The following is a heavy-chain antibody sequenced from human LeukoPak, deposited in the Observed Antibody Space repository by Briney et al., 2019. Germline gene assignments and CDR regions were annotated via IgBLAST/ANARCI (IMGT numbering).Heavy chain of an antibody. V-gene: IGHV4-39*07. CDR2: IYYSGST. CDR1: GGSISSSSYY. D-gene: IGHD3-10*01. CDR3: VRDRGYYYGSGSYYKAPHFDY. Sequence: SETLSLTCTVSGGSISSSSYYWGWIRQPPGKGLEWIGSIYYSGSTYYNPSLKSRVTISVDTSKNQFSLKLSSVTAADTAVYYCVRDRGYYYGSGSYYKAPHFDYWGQGTLVTVSS. J-gene: IGHJ4*02.